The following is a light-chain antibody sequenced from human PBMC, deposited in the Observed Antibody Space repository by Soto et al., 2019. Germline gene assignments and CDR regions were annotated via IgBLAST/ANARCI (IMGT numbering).Light chain of an antibody. V-gene: IGKV3-20*01. CDR2: GAS. CDR3: QLFGSSPRYT. J-gene: IGKJ2*01. CDR1: ESVTSTY. Sequence: EIVLTQSQGTLSLSPGERATLSCRTSESVTSTYLAWYQQKPGQPPRLLIYGASSRATGIPDRFSGSGSGTDFILTISRLEPEDLAMYYCQLFGSSPRYTFGQGTKVEIK.